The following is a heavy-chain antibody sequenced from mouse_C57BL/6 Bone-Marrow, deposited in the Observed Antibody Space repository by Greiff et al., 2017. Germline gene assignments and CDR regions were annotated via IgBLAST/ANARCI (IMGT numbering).Heavy chain of an antibody. V-gene: IGHV1-69*01. J-gene: IGHJ3*01. Sequence: VQLKQPGAELVMPGASVKLSCKASGYTFTSYWMHWVKQRPGQGLEWIGEFDPSDSYTNYNQKFKGKSTLTVDKSSSTAYMQLSSLTSEDSAVYNWARAPWFAYWGQGTLVTVSA. CDR1: GYTFTSYW. CDR2: FDPSDSYT. CDR3: ARAPWFAY.